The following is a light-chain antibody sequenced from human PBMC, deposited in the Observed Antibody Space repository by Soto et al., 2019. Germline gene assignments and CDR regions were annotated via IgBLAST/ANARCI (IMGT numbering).Light chain of an antibody. CDR1: SSNIGANYD. Sequence: QSVLAQPPSESGAPGQRVTISCTGSSSNIGANYDVHWYQHLPGTAPKLLISNDSNRPSGVPDRFSGSKSGTSASLGITGLQAEDEADYYCQSYDSSLRGWVFGGGTKLTVL. V-gene: IGLV1-40*01. CDR3: QSYDSSLRGWV. J-gene: IGLJ3*02. CDR2: NDS.